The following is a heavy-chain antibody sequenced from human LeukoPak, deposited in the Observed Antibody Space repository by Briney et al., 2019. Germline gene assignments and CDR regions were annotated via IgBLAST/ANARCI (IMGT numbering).Heavy chain of an antibody. CDR3: ASRPRADMGPLDY. D-gene: IGHD1-14*01. V-gene: IGHV3-23*01. J-gene: IGHJ4*02. CDR2: ITGDGTRT. CDR1: GFTFSSCA. Sequence: GGSLRLSCAASGFTFSSCAMTWVRHAPGKALEWVASITGDGTRTYYTDSVKGRLTISRDNSKNTLYLQMNSLRADEAAIYYCASRPRADMGPLDYWGQGTLVTVST.